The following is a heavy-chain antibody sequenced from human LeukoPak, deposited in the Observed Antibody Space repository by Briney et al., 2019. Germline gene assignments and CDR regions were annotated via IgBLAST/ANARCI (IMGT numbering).Heavy chain of an antibody. Sequence: GGSLRLSCAASGFTFSSYAMHRVRQAPGKGLEWVAVISYDGSNKYYADSVKGRFTISRDNSKNTLYLQMNSLRAEDTAVYYCARDRGPCSYGYTDAFDIWGQGTMVTVSS. CDR2: ISYDGSNK. J-gene: IGHJ3*02. V-gene: IGHV3-30-3*01. CDR3: ARDRGPCSYGYTDAFDI. D-gene: IGHD5-18*01. CDR1: GFTFSSYA.